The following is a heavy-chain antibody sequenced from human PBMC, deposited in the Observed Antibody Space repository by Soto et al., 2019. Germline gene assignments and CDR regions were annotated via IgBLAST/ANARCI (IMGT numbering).Heavy chain of an antibody. J-gene: IGHJ4*02. D-gene: IGHD1-1*01. CDR2: ISAHNGNT. Sequence: QVHLVQSGAEVKKPGASVKVSCKGSGYGFTTYGITWVRQAPGQGLEWMAWISAHNGNTTYAQKVQGRVTVTRDTSTSTAYRELRSLRYDGTAVYYCARGRYGDSWGQGALVTVSS. V-gene: IGHV1-18*01. CDR3: ARGRYGDS. CDR1: GYGFTTYG.